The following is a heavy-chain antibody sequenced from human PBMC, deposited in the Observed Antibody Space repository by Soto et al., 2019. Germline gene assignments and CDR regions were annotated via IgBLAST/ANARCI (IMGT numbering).Heavy chain of an antibody. Sequence: GGSLRLCCAASGFTFSSYAMSWVRQAPGKGLEWVSAISGSGGSTYYADSVKGRFTISRDNSKNTLYLQMNSLRAEDMAVYYCAKHPPGISAVAGTLDHYYMAVWGKGTTVTVSS. CDR2: ISGSGGST. V-gene: IGHV3-23*01. D-gene: IGHD6-19*01. CDR1: GFTFSSYA. CDR3: AKHPPGISAVAGTLDHYYMAV. J-gene: IGHJ6*03.